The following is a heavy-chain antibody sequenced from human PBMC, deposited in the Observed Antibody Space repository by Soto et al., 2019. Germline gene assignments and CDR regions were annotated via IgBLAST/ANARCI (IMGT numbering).Heavy chain of an antibody. V-gene: IGHV1-18*01. J-gene: IGHJ5*02. D-gene: IGHD3-3*01. CDR3: ARDPHEFWTSYWFDP. Sequence: ASVKVSCKTSGYTFNSYGINWVRPAPVQGLELMVWLSAYDRKTTYAEKFQGRVTLNTDTSTSTAYMELRSLRSDDTAIYYCARDPHEFWTSYWFDPWGRGTPVTSPQ. CDR2: LSAYDRKT. CDR1: GYTFNSYG.